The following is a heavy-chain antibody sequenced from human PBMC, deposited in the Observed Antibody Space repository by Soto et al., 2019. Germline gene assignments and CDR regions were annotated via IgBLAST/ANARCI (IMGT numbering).Heavy chain of an antibody. Sequence: SVKVSCKASGGTFSCYAISWVRQAPGQGLEWMGGIIPIFGTANYAQKFQGRVTITADESTSTAYMELSSLRSEDTAVYYCARSLRFSCGMDVWGQGTTVTVSS. V-gene: IGHV1-69*13. CDR2: IIPIFGTA. CDR3: ARSLRFSCGMDV. J-gene: IGHJ6*02. CDR1: GGTFSCYA. D-gene: IGHD4-17*01.